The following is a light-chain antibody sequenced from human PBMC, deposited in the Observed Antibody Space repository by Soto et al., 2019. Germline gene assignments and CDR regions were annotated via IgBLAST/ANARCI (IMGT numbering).Light chain of an antibody. V-gene: IGKV3-15*01. J-gene: IGKJ1*01. Sequence: VMTQTPDALCACKGDRVCRSCRASQRFNHHLAWYLQKPGQAPRLLIYDKSSRAPGVPARFSGSGTGTDFTLTINSLQSEDVGLYYCHQYNNFWTFGQGTKVDIK. CDR2: DKS. CDR1: QRFNHH. CDR3: HQYNNFWT.